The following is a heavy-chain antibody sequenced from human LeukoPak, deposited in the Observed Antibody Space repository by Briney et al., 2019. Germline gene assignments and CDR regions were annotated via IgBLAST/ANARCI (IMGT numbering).Heavy chain of an antibody. CDR1: GGTFCSYA. Sequence: GASVKVSCKASGGTFCSYAISWVRQAPGQGLEWMGRIIPILGIANYAQKFQGRVTITADKSTSTAYMELSSLRSEDTAVYYCAKGGGEWLPHFDYWGQGTLVTVSS. D-gene: IGHD3-3*01. J-gene: IGHJ4*02. V-gene: IGHV1-69*04. CDR3: AKGGGEWLPHFDY. CDR2: IIPILGIA.